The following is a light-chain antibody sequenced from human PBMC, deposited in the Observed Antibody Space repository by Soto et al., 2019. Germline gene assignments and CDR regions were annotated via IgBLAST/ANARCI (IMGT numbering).Light chain of an antibody. CDR1: QDISNY. V-gene: IGKV1-27*01. Sequence: DIQMTQSTSSLSASVGDRVTITCRATQDISNYLAWYQQKPGKVPNLLIYAASTLQSGVPSRFSGSGSGTDFTLTISSLQPEDVATYYCQKYNSAPPWTFGQGTKVEI. CDR2: AAS. CDR3: QKYNSAPPWT. J-gene: IGKJ1*01.